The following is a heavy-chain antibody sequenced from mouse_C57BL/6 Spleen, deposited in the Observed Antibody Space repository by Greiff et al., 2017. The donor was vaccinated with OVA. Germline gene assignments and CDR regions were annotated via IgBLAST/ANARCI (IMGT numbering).Heavy chain of an antibody. V-gene: IGHV2-2*01. CDR2: IWSGGST. D-gene: IGHD1-1*01. J-gene: IGHJ4*01. CDR1: GFSLTSYG. CDR3: AFNYYGSNYAMDY. Sequence: QVQLKESGPGLVQPSQSLSITCTVSGFSLTSYGVHWVRQSPGKGLEWLGVIWSGGSTDYNAAFISRLSISKDNSKSQVFFKMNSLQADDTAIYYCAFNYYGSNYAMDYWGQGTSVTVSS.